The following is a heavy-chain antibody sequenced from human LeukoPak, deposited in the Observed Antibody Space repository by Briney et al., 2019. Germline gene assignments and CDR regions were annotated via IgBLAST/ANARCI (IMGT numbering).Heavy chain of an antibody. V-gene: IGHV1-24*01. CDR3: ATSSMDAFDI. Sequence: ASVKVSCKVSRYTLTELSMHWVRQAPGKGLEWMGGFNPEDGETIYAQKFQGRVTMTEDTSTDTAYMELSSLRSEDTAVYYCATSSMDAFDIWGQGTMVTVSS. CDR1: RYTLTELS. D-gene: IGHD2-2*01. CDR2: FNPEDGET. J-gene: IGHJ3*02.